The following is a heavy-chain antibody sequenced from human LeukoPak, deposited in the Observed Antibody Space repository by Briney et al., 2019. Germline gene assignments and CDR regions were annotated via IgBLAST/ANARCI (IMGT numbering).Heavy chain of an antibody. CDR2: IYYSGST. J-gene: IGHJ6*02. Sequence: SETLSLTCTVSGGSISSGGYYWSWIRQHPGKGLEWIGYIYYSGSTYYNPSLKSRVTISVDTSKNQFSLKLSSVTAADTAVYYCARDQGYYDSSGYYYYYYGMDVWGQGTTVTVSS. CDR1: GGSISSGGYY. V-gene: IGHV4-31*03. D-gene: IGHD3-22*01. CDR3: ARDQGYYDSSGYYYYYYGMDV.